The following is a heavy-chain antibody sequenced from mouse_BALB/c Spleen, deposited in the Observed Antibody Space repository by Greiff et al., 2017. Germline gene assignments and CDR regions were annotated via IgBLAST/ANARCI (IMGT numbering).Heavy chain of an antibody. CDR3: ARRRGKAGNSYYFDY. CDR1: GYSITSDYA. V-gene: IGHV3-2*02. Sequence: EVKLVESGPGLVKPSQSLSLTCTVTGYSITSDYAWNWIRQFPGNKLEWMGYISYSGSTSYNPSLKSRISITRDTSKNQFFLQLNSVTTEDTATYYCARRRGKAGNSYYFDYWGQGTTLTVSS. CDR2: ISYSGST. J-gene: IGHJ2*01. D-gene: IGHD2-1*01.